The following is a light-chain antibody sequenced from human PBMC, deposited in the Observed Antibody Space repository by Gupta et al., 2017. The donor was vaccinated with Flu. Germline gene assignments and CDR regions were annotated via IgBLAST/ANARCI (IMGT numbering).Light chain of an antibody. J-gene: IGKJ5*01. CDR3: QQRSSEST. V-gene: IGKV3-11*01. CDR2: YAS. Sequence: EIVLTQSPATLSLSPGERATLPCRASQSVSSDLAWYQQKPGQALRLLIYYASNRATGIPARVSGSGSGTEFNLTISSLEPEEFSVYDRQQRSSESTFGQGTRLEIK. CDR1: QSVSSD.